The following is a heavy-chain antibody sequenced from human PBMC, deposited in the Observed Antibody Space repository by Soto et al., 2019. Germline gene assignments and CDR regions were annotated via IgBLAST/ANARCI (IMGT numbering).Heavy chain of an antibody. CDR1: GGSFSGYY. V-gene: IGHV4-34*01. J-gene: IGHJ5*02. CDR2: INHSGST. D-gene: IGHD2-15*01. Sequence: SETLSLTCAVYGGSFSGYYWSWIRQPPGKGLEWIGEINHSGSTNYNPSLKSRVTISVDTSKNRFPLKLSSVTAADTAVYYCARGLKNIVVVVAATSGLNWFDPWGQGTLVTVS. CDR3: ARGLKNIVVVVAATSGLNWFDP.